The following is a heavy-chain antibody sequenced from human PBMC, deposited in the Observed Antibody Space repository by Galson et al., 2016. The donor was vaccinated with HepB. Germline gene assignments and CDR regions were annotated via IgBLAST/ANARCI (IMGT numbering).Heavy chain of an antibody. V-gene: IGHV1-18*01. CDR2: ISTYNGNT. Sequence: SVKVSCKASGYIFTSYGINWVRQAPGQGLEWMGWISTYNGNTNYAQKVQGRVTMTTDTSTSTAYMELRSLRSDDTAVYYCARDGYGGSPHYYYGMDVWGQGTTVTVSS. CDR3: ARDGYGGSPHYYYGMDV. D-gene: IGHD4-23*01. CDR1: GYIFTSYG. J-gene: IGHJ6*02.